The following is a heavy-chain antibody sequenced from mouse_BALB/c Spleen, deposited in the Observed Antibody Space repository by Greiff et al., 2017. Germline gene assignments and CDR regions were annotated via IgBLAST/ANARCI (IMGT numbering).Heavy chain of an antibody. CDR1: GFSLTSYG. Sequence: VQRVESGPGLVAPSQSLSITCTVSGFSLTSYGVHWVRQPPGKGLEWLGVIWAGGSTNYNSALMSRLSISKDNSKSQVFLKMNSLQTDDTAMYYCARDGYYRYEVAMDYWGQGTSVTVSS. D-gene: IGHD2-14*01. V-gene: IGHV2-9*02. CDR3: ARDGYYRYEVAMDY. J-gene: IGHJ4*01. CDR2: IWAGGST.